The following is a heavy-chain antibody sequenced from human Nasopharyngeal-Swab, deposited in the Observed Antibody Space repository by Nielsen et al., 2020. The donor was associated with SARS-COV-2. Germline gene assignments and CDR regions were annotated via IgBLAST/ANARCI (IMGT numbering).Heavy chain of an antibody. CDR2: IYHSGST. D-gene: IGHD3-10*01. J-gene: IGHJ4*02. CDR3: ARGRYYYGSGSYYNGV. V-gene: IGHV4-4*02. CDR1: GGSISGSNW. Sequence: SETLSLTCAVSGGSISGSNWWSWVRQPPGKGLEWIGEIYHSGSTNYNPSLKSRVTISVDTSKNQFSLKLSSVTAADTAVYYCARGRYYYGSGSYYNGVWGQGTLVTVSS.